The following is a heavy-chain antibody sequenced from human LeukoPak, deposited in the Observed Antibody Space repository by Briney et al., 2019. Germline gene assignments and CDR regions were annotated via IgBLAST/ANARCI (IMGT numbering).Heavy chain of an antibody. CDR2: DSESGDSI. V-gene: IGHV3-23*01. D-gene: IGHD1-14*01. CDR1: GFTFSHYA. Sequence: GSLRLSCAASGFTFSHYAMTWVRPGPGQGLEWVSTDSESGDSIYYADSVKGRFIISRDNSKNTMYLQMNSLRAEDTATYYCARGHHGDSWGQGTLVTVSS. CDR3: ARGHHGDS. J-gene: IGHJ4*02.